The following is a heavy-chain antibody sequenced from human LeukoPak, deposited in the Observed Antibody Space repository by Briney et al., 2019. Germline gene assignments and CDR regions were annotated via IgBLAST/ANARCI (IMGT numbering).Heavy chain of an antibody. Sequence: GGSLRLSCAASGFTFSNYAMNWVRQVPGKGLEWLSGISRRGDTTYYTDSVKGRFTISRDNSNNTLYLQMNTLRAEDTAVYYCARYNGEHDAFDIWGQGTMVTVFS. CDR2: ISRRGDTT. J-gene: IGHJ3*02. V-gene: IGHV3-23*01. CDR1: GFTFSNYA. D-gene: IGHD1-14*01. CDR3: ARYNGEHDAFDI.